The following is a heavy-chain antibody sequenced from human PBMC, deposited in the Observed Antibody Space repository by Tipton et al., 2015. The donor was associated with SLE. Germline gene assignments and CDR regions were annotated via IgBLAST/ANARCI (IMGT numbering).Heavy chain of an antibody. J-gene: IGHJ6*03. CDR2: ISSSGSTI. D-gene: IGHD6-6*01. V-gene: IGHV3-48*03. CDR1: GFTFSSYE. CDR3: ARDYRVAARHYYYYYMDV. Sequence: GSLRLSCAASGFTFSSYEMNWVRQAPGKGLEWVSYISSSGSTIYYADSVKGRFTISRDNAKNSLYLQMNSLRAEDTAVYYCARDYRVAARHYYYYYMDVWGKGTTVTVSS.